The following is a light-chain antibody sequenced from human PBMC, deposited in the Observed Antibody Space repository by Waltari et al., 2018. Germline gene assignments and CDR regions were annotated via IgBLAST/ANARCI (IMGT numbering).Light chain of an antibody. V-gene: IGKV4-1*01. Sequence: DIVMTQSPDSLAVSPGERATISCKSSQSVLFSHNNKNYLGRYQQKPGQPPKLLIYCASTRETGVPDRFSGSGSGTDFTLTISSLQAEDVAVYYCQEYYSGQLAFGGGTKVEIK. CDR1: QSVLFSHNNKNY. CDR3: QEYYSGQLA. J-gene: IGKJ4*01. CDR2: CAS.